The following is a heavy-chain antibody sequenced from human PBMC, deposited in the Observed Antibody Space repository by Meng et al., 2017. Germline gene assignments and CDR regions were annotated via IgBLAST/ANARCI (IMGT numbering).Heavy chain of an antibody. CDR3: ARVGVGAPFDY. V-gene: IGHV1-2*02. CDR2: INPNSGGT. CDR1: GYTFIGHY. Sequence: QVQLVQSGAEVKMPGASVKVSCKVSGYTFIGHYLHWVRQAPGQGLECMGWINPNSGGTSYAQKFQGRVTMTWDTSVSTAFMELTRLKSDDAALYYCARVGVGAPFDYWGQGTLVTVSS. J-gene: IGHJ4*02. D-gene: IGHD3-16*01.